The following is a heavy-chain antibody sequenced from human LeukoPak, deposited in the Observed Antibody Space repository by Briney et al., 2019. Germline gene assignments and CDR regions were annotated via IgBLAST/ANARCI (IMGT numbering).Heavy chain of an antibody. J-gene: IGHJ4*02. Sequence: SQTLSHTCSVSGVSISTYFWSWIRQPPGKGLEWIGYVYYSGSTNHHPSLKSRVTISVDTSKNHFSLTLSSVTAADTAVYYCARDSRSYYDTSRHHGTFDYWGEERLLSVSS. D-gene: IGHD3-22*01. CDR3: ARDSRSYYDTSRHHGTFDY. CDR1: GVSISTYF. V-gene: IGHV4-59*01. CDR2: VYYSGST.